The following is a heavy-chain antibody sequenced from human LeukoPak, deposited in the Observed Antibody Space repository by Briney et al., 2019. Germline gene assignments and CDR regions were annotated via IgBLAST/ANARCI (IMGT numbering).Heavy chain of an antibody. CDR1: GFTVSSYS. V-gene: IGHV3-21*01. J-gene: IGHJ6*03. CDR2: ISSSSSYI. D-gene: IGHD2-2*02. CDR3: ARAKYCSSTSCYMGYYYYYMDV. Sequence: KTGGSLRLSCAASGFTVSSYSMNWVRRAPGKGLEWVSSISSSSSYIYYADSVRGRFTISRDNAKNSLYLQMNSLRAEDTAVYYCARAKYCSSTSCYMGYYYYYMDVWGKGTTVTVSS.